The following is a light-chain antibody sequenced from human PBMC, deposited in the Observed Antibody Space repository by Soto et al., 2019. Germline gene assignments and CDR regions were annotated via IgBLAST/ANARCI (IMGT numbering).Light chain of an antibody. CDR1: QSVSSNL. CDR3: RQYGRSLASA. CDR2: GAS. V-gene: IGKV3-20*01. Sequence: EIVMTQSPATLSLSPGERATLSCRASQSVSSNLLAWYQEKPGQAPRLLIYGASTRATGIPDRFSGSGSGTDFTLAISTLEPEDFAVYYCRQYGRSLASAIGGGTKVDIK. J-gene: IGKJ4*01.